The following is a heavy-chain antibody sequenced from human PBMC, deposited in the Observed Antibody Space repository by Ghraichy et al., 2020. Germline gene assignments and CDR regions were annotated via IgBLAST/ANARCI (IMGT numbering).Heavy chain of an antibody. CDR1: GFTFSDYF. J-gene: IGHJ6*02. CDR2: SSSCRTYR. D-gene: IGHD2-2*01. Sequence: GESLNISCAASGFTFSDYFMNWVRQAPGKGLEWISSSSSCRTYRYYAYSVRSRFTISRDDAPNSLYLEMNSLRAEDTTVYYCARDHCTSSSCLQGYYYCMDVWGQGTMVSVSS. V-gene: IGHV3-21*01. CDR3: ARDHCTSSSCLQGYYYCMDV.